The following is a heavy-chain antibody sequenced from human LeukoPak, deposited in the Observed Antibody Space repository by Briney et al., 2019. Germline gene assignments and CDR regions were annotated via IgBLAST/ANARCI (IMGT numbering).Heavy chain of an antibody. CDR2: ISGSGGST. CDR1: GFTFSSYA. D-gene: IGHD6-13*01. Sequence: PGGSLRLSCAASGFTFSSYAMSWVRQAPGKGLEWVSAISGSGGSTYYADSVKGRFTISRDNSKNTLYLQMNSLRAEDTAVYYCAKDLDGQQLIAEPFDPWGQGTLVTVSS. CDR3: AKDLDGQQLIAEPFDP. J-gene: IGHJ5*02. V-gene: IGHV3-23*01.